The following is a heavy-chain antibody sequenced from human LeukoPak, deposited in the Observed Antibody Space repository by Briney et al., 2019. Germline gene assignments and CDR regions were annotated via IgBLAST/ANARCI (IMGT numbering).Heavy chain of an antibody. J-gene: IGHJ6*02. V-gene: IGHV4-4*07. CDR3: ARAPLLLWFGEPYYGMDV. CDR2: IYTSGST. Sequence: PSETLSLTCTVSGGSISSYYWSWIRQPAGKGLEWIGRIYTSGSTNYNPSLKSRVTMSVDTSKNQFSLKLSSVTAADTAVYYCARAPLLLWFGEPYYGMDVWGQGTTVTVSS. CDR1: GGSISSYY. D-gene: IGHD3-10*01.